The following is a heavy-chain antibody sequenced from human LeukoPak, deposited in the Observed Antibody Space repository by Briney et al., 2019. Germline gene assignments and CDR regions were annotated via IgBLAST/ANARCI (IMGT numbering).Heavy chain of an antibody. Sequence: RASVKVSCKASGYTFTGYYMHWVRQAPGQGLEWMGWINPNSGGTNYAQKFQGRVTMTRDTSISTAYMELSRLRSDDTAVYYCARALSSGWYWGAFDIWGQGTMVTVSS. CDR1: GYTFTGYY. J-gene: IGHJ3*02. CDR2: INPNSGGT. V-gene: IGHV1-2*02. D-gene: IGHD6-19*01. CDR3: ARALSSGWYWGAFDI.